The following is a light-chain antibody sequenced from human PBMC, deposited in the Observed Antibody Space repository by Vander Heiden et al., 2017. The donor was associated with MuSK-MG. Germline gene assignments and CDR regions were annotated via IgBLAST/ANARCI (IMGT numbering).Light chain of an antibody. CDR2: GDN. Sequence: QSVPTQPPSLSGAPARRATISCTGSSSNSGAGYDVHWYQQLPLSAPRLLILGDNNRPSGVPDRFSASKSGTSASLAITGLQPEDEADYYCQSFDSGVTGYVVFGGGTKLTVL. CDR3: QSFDSGVTGYVV. V-gene: IGLV1-40*01. CDR1: SSNSGAGYD. J-gene: IGLJ2*01.